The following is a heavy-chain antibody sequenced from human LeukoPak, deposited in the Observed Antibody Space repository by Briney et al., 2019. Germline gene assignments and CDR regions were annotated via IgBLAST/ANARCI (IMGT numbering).Heavy chain of an antibody. Sequence: PGGSLRLSCAASGFTFRNYVIHWVRQAPGKGLEWVAVTSSDLNVKLYADSVKGRFTISRDNSKNTLYLQMNSLRAEDTAVYYCAKNSDYYFDYWGQGTLVTVSS. CDR1: GFTFRNYV. J-gene: IGHJ4*02. D-gene: IGHD1-7*01. CDR3: AKNSDYYFDY. CDR2: TSSDLNVK. V-gene: IGHV3-30-3*01.